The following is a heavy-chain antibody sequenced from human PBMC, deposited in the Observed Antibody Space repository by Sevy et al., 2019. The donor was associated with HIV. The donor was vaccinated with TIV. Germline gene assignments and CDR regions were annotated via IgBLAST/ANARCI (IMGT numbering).Heavy chain of an antibody. D-gene: IGHD1-26*01. Sequence: GGSLRLSCAASGFTLSSYWMTWVRQAPGKGLEWVANIDQDGSTKEYVDSVKGRSTISRDNAKNSLYLQMDSLRVEDTAVYYCARDLYSGTYSGSYWGQGTLVTVSS. V-gene: IGHV3-7*01. J-gene: IGHJ4*02. CDR2: IDQDGSTK. CDR3: ARDLYSGTYSGSY. CDR1: GFTLSSYW.